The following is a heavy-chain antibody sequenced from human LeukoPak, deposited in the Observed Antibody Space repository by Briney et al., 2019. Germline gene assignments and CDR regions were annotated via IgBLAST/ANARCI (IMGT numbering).Heavy chain of an antibody. CDR1: GGSTSSYY. V-gene: IGHV4-59*01. D-gene: IGHD1-1*01. J-gene: IGHJ5*02. CDR2: IYYSGST. Sequence: SETLSLTCTVSGGSTSSYYWSWIRQPPGKGLEWIGYIYYSGSTNYNPSLKSRVTISVDTSKSQFSLKLSSVTAADTAVYYCARHGTPGTNLNWFDPWGQGTLVTVSS. CDR3: ARHGTPGTNLNWFDP.